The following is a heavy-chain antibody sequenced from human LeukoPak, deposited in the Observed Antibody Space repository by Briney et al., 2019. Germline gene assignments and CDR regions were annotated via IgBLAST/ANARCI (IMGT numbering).Heavy chain of an antibody. Sequence: GGSLRLSCAASGFTFSSYGMHWVRQAPGKGLEWVSVISGDDGRTVYADSVKGRFTISRDNSKNTLYLLMNSLRAEDTAVYYCAKPAYRSSWTQYYFDNWGQGTLVTVSS. D-gene: IGHD6-13*01. CDR3: AKPAYRSSWTQYYFDN. CDR1: GFTFSSYG. J-gene: IGHJ4*02. V-gene: IGHV3-23*01. CDR2: ISGDDGRT.